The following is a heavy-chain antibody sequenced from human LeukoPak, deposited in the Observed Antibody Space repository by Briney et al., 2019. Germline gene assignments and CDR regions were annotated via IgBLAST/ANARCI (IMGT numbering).Heavy chain of an antibody. D-gene: IGHD2-2*01. CDR1: GGSISSYY. CDR3: ARDVLQYCSSTSCYGGWFDP. V-gene: IGHV4-59*01. CDR2: IYYSGST. J-gene: IGHJ5*02. Sequence: SETLSLTCTVSGGSISSYYWSWVRQPPGKGLEWIGYIYYSGSTNYNPSLKSRVAISVDTSKNQFSLKLSSVTAADTAVYYCARDVLQYCSSTSCYGGWFDPWGQGTLVTVSS.